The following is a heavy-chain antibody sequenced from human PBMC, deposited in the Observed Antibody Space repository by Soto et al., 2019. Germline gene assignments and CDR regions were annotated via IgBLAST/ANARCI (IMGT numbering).Heavy chain of an antibody. D-gene: IGHD7-27*01. CDR1: GGSISSYY. J-gene: IGHJ5*02. CDR2: IYYSGST. CDR3: ARAMNWDQNNWFDP. V-gene: IGHV4-59*01. Sequence: SETLSLTCTVSGGSISSYYWSWIRQPPGKGLEWIGYIYYSGSTNYNPSLKSRVTISVDTSKNQFSLKLSSVTAADTAVYYCARAMNWDQNNWFDPWGQGTLVTVSS.